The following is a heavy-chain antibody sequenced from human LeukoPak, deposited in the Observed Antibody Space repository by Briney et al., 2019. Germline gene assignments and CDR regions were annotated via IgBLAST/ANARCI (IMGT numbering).Heavy chain of an antibody. CDR3: AKNPSGVDIAATEP. CDR2: ISYDGSNE. D-gene: IGHD6-13*01. Sequence: PGGSLRLSCATSGFTFSSNGMQCVRQSPGRGLDWVAFISYDGSNEYYADSVKGRFTISRDNSKNTLYLQMNSLRPEDTAVYYCAKNPSGVDIAATEPWGQGTLVTVPS. V-gene: IGHV3-30*18. J-gene: IGHJ5*02. CDR1: GFTFSSNG.